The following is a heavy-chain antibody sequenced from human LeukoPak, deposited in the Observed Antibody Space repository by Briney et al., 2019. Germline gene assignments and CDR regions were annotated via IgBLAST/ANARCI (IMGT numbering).Heavy chain of an antibody. CDR2: IIPIVETA. D-gene: IGHD6-19*01. CDR1: GGTFSNYA. V-gene: IGHV1-69*05. J-gene: IGHJ6*03. Sequence: SVKVSCKASGGTFSNYALNWVRQAPGQGLEWMGGIIPIVETANYAQKFQGRVTISTDESTGTVFMELHSLRSEDTAVYYCTTDPRITVAGTGYYYYYMDVWGKGTTVTVSS. CDR3: TTDPRITVAGTGYYYYYMDV.